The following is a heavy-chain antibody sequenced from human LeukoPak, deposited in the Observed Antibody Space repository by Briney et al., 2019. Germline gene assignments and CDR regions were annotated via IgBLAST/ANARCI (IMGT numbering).Heavy chain of an antibody. Sequence: GGSLRLSCAASGFTFDDYAMHLVRQAPWKGLEWVSGISWNSGSIGYADSVKGRFTISRDNAKNSLYLQMNSLRAEDTALYYCAKDTKHYYDSSGEFDYWGQGTLVTVSS. V-gene: IGHV3-9*01. CDR2: ISWNSGSI. J-gene: IGHJ4*02. D-gene: IGHD3-22*01. CDR3: AKDTKHYYDSSGEFDY. CDR1: GFTFDDYA.